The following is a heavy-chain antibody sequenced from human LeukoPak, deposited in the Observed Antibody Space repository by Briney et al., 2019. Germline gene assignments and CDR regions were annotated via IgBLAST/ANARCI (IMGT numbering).Heavy chain of an antibody. CDR2: IDWDDDK. CDR3: ARLYCSGGSCYSSSFDY. D-gene: IGHD2-15*01. V-gene: IGHV2-70*11. Sequence: SGPALVKPTQTLTLTCTFSGFSLSTRGMCVSWIRQPPGKALEWLARIDWDDDKYYSTSLKTRLTISKDTSKNQVVLTMTNMDPVDTATYYCARLYCSGGSCYSSSFDYWGQGTLVTVSS. CDR1: GFSLSTRGMC. J-gene: IGHJ4*02.